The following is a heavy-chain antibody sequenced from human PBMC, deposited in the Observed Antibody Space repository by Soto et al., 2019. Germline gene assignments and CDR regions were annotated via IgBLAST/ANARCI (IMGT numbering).Heavy chain of an antibody. CDR1: GFAFSSSW. D-gene: IGHD5-18*01. Sequence: EVQLVESGGGLVQPGGSLRLSCAASGFAFSSSWMHWVRQAPGKGLVWVSRISSDGTRTNYADSVKGRFTISRDNAKNTLYLQMNSLGGEDTAVDHCASPHTGATHNGLTSWGQGTLVTVSP. CDR3: ASPHTGATHNGLTS. CDR2: ISSDGTRT. J-gene: IGHJ4*02. V-gene: IGHV3-74*01.